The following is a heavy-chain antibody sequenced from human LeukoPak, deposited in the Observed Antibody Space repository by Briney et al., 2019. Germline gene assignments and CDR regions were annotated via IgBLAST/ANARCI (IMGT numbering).Heavy chain of an antibody. V-gene: IGHV1-3*01. CDR2: INAGNGNT. J-gene: IGHJ4*02. D-gene: IGHD3-22*01. Sequence: ASVKVSCKASGYTFTNYAMHWVRQAPGQRLEWMGWINAGNGNTKYSQKFQGRVTITRDTSASTAYMELSSLRSEDTAVYYCARGYYYDSSGFYTHFDYWGQGTLVTVSS. CDR1: GYTFTNYA. CDR3: ARGYYYDSSGFYTHFDY.